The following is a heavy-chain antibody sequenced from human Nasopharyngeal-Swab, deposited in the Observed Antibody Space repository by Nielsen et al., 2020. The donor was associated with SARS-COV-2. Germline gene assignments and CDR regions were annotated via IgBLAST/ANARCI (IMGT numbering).Heavy chain of an antibody. Sequence: WVRQAPGQGLEWMGGIIPIFGTANYAQKFQGRVTITADESMSTAYMELSSLRSEDTAVYYCAREGYYGSGSYAPFDYWGQGTLVTVSS. J-gene: IGHJ4*02. CDR3: AREGYYGSGSYAPFDY. V-gene: IGHV1-69*01. D-gene: IGHD3-10*01. CDR2: IIPIFGTA.